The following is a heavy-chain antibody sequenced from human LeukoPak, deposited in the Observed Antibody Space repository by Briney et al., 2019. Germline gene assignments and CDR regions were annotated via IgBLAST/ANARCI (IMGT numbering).Heavy chain of an antibody. D-gene: IGHD4-17*01. CDR2: ISSSSSYI. V-gene: IGHV3-21*01. Sequence: GGSLRLSCAAPGFTFSSYSMNWVRQAPGRGLEWVSSISSSSSYIYYADSVKGRFTISRDNAKNSLYLQMNSLRAEDTAVYYCARMDYGDHVDYWGQGTLVTVSS. CDR1: GFTFSSYS. CDR3: ARMDYGDHVDY. J-gene: IGHJ4*02.